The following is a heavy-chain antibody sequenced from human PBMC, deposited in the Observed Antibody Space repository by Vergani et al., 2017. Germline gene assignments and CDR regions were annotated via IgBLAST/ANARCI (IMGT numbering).Heavy chain of an antibody. D-gene: IGHD2-2*01. V-gene: IGHV4-61*02. CDR2: IYTSGST. CDR1: GGSISSGSYY. Sequence: QVQLQQWGAGLLKPSQTLSLTCTVSGGSISSGSYYWSWIRQPAGKGLEWIGRIYTSGSTNYNPSLKSRVTMSVDTSKNQFSLKLSSVTAADTAVYYCAGTSDQSAFDAWGQGTVVTVSS. J-gene: IGHJ3*01. CDR3: AGTSDQSAFDA.